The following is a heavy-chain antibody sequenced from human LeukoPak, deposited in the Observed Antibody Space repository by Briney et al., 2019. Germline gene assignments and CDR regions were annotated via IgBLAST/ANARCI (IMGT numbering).Heavy chain of an antibody. Sequence: QPGGSLKLSCAASGFVFSGSSMHWVRQAPGKGLEWVGHIRNKANSYATAYAASVKGRFTISRDDSKNTAYLQMNSLKIEDTAVYYCTGPYGDWGQGTLVTVSS. J-gene: IGHJ4*02. CDR3: TGPYGD. V-gene: IGHV3-73*01. CDR2: IRNKANSYAT. CDR1: GFVFSGSS. D-gene: IGHD4/OR15-4a*01.